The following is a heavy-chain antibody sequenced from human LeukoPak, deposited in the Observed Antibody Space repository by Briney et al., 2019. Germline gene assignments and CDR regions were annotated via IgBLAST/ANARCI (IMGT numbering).Heavy chain of an antibody. CDR1: GFTFSSYG. CDR2: IWYDGSNK. CDR3: ARDLGRTNGVCRD. V-gene: IGHV3-33*01. J-gene: IGHJ4*02. Sequence: PGGSLRLSCAASGFTFSSYGMHWVRQAPGKGLEWVAVIWYDGSNKYYADSVKGRFTTSRDNSENTLYLQMNSLRAEDTAVYYCARDLGRTNGVCRDWGQGTLVTVSS. D-gene: IGHD2-8*01.